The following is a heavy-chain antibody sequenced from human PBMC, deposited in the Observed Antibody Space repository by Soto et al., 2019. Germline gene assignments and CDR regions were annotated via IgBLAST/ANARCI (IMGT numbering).Heavy chain of an antibody. CDR1: GGSMSSHY. Sequence: QVQLQESGPGLVKPSETLSLTCTVSGGSMSSHYWTWLRQPPGKGLEWIGYISYSGSTYYNPSLKSRVTISADQSRNQFSLKLSSVIASDTGGYYWARADPGASLGYWGPGTLVTVSS. V-gene: IGHV4-59*11. CDR3: ARADPGASLGY. D-gene: IGHD3-16*01. CDR2: ISYSGST. J-gene: IGHJ4*02.